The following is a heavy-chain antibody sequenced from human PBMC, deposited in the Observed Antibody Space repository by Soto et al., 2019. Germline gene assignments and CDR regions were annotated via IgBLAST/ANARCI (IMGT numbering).Heavy chain of an antibody. V-gene: IGHV4-39*02. CDR3: ARDYYRFNSGYGFSMDV. D-gene: IGHD5-12*01. J-gene: IGHJ6*02. Sequence: KPSETLSLTCTVSGGSISSSSYYWGWIRQPPGKGLEWIGSIYYSGSTYYNPSLKSRVTISRDNSKNTLYLQMNSLRAEDTAVYYCARDYYRFNSGYGFSMDVWGQGTTVTVSS. CDR1: GGSISSSSYY. CDR2: IYYSGST.